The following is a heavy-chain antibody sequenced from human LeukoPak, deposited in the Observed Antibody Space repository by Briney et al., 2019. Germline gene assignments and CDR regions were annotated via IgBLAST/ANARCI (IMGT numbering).Heavy chain of an antibody. CDR2: INPNSGGT. V-gene: IGHV1-2*02. CDR1: GYTFTGYY. D-gene: IGHD3-3*01. CDR3: ARYIEYYDFWSGSDAWFDP. J-gene: IGHJ5*02. Sequence: ASVKVSCKASGYTFTGYYMHWVRQAPGQGLEWMGWINPNSGGTNYAQKFQGRVTMTRDTSISTAYMELSRLRSDDTAVYYCARYIEYYDFWSGSDAWFDPWGEGTLVTVSS.